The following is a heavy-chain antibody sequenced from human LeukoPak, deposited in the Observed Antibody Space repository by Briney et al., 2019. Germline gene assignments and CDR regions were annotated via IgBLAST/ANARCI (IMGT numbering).Heavy chain of an antibody. V-gene: IGHV1-18*01. J-gene: IGHJ6*03. CDR1: GYTFTSYG. D-gene: IGHD2-2*01. CDR3: ARCGVVRAAADYYYYYYMDV. Sequence: SVKVSCKASGYTFTSYGISWVRQAPGQGLEWMGWISAYNGNTNYAQKLQGRVTMTPDTSTSTAYMELRSLRSDDTAVYYCARCGVVRAAADYYYYYYMDVWGKGTTVTVS. CDR2: ISAYNGNT.